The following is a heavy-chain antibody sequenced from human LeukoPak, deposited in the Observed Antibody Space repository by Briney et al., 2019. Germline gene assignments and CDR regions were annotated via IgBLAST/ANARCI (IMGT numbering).Heavy chain of an antibody. Sequence: SQTLSLTCAISGDSVSSNSAAWNWIRQSPSRGLEWLGRTYYRSKWYNDYAVSVKSRITVNPDTSKNQFSLQLNSVTPEDTAVHYCARVLHWNDDGADYWGQGTLVTVSS. J-gene: IGHJ4*02. CDR2: TYYRSKWYN. D-gene: IGHD1-1*01. CDR1: GDSVSSNSAA. CDR3: ARVLHWNDDGADY. V-gene: IGHV6-1*01.